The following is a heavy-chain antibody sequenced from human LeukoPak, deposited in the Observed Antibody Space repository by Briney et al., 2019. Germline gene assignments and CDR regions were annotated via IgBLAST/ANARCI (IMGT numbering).Heavy chain of an antibody. Sequence: GGSLRPSCSASGXTFSSYAMHWVRQAPGKGLEYVSAISSNGGSTYYADSVKGRFTISRDNSKNTLYLQMSSLRAEDTAVYYCVHDYGDYVFDYWGQGTLVTVSS. V-gene: IGHV3-64D*09. D-gene: IGHD4-17*01. J-gene: IGHJ4*02. CDR2: ISSNGGST. CDR1: GXTFSSYA. CDR3: VHDYGDYVFDY.